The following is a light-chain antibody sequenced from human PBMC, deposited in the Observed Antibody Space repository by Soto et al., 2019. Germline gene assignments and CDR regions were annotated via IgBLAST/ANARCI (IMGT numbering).Light chain of an antibody. V-gene: IGLV1-40*01. J-gene: IGLJ2*01. CDR1: SSNIGAGYD. CDR3: QSYDSSLPDVV. Sequence: QPVLTQPPSVSGAPGQRVTISCTGSSSNIGAGYDVHWYQQLPGTAPKLLIYGNSNRPSGVPDRFSGSKSGTSASLAITGLQAEDEADYYCQSYDSSLPDVVFGGGTKLTVL. CDR2: GNS.